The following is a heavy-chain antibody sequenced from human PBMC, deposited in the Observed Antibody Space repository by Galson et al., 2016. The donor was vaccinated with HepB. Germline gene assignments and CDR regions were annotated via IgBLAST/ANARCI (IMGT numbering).Heavy chain of an antibody. V-gene: IGHV3-53*01. CDR2: IFSGGST. J-gene: IGHJ5*02. Sequence: SLRLSCAASGFSVSSNYMRWVRQAPGKGLQWVSVIFSGGSTYYADSVKGRFTISRDNSKNTLHLQTNSLRAEDAAVYYCARDGEYYYGSGSYAETWGQGTLVTVSS. CDR1: GFSVSSNY. D-gene: IGHD3-10*01. CDR3: ARDGEYYYGSGSYAET.